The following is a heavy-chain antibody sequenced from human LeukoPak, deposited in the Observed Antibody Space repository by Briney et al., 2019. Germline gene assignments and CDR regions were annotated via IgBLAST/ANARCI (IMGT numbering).Heavy chain of an antibody. CDR2: INPSSGGT. CDR1: GYTFTKYY. J-gene: IGHJ5*02. V-gene: IGHV1-2*06. D-gene: IGHD2-15*01. Sequence: AASVKVSCKASGYTFTKYYMFWVRQAPGQGLEWMGRINPSSGGTDYAQKFQGRVTMTRDTSISTAYMELSRLRSDDTAMYYCARGYCSGGSCYSVENWFDPWGQGTLVTVPS. CDR3: ARGYCSGGSCYSVENWFDP.